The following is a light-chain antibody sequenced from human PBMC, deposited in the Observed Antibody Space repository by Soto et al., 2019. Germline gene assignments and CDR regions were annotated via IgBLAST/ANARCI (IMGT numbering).Light chain of an antibody. CDR1: QSISSY. CDR3: QQSYSTPLT. Sequence: DIQMARSPWSVAASVGGRVTITCRASQSISSYLNWYQQKPGKAPKLLIYAASSLQSGVPSRFSGSGSGTDFTLTISSLQPEDFATYYCQQSYSTPLTFGGGTKVDIK. CDR2: AAS. V-gene: IGKV1-39*01. J-gene: IGKJ4*01.